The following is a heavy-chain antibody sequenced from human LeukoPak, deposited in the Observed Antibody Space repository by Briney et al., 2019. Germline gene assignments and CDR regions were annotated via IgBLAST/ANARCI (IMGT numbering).Heavy chain of an antibody. CDR1: GYTFTGYY. D-gene: IGHD3-10*01. CDR3: ARAHGSGSYYRKQPRPIDY. V-gene: IGHV1-2*02. CDR2: INPNSGGT. J-gene: IGHJ4*02. Sequence: ALVKVSCKASGYTFTGYYMHWVRQAPGQGLEWMGWINPNSGGTNYAQKFQGRVTMTRDTSISTAYMELSKLRSDDTAVYYCARAHGSGSYYRKQPRPIDYWGQGTLVTVSS.